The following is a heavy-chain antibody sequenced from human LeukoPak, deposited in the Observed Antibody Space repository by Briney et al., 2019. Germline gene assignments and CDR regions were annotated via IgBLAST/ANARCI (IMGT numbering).Heavy chain of an antibody. Sequence: ASVKVSCKASGYTFTGYYMHWVRQAPGQGLEWMGWINPNSGGTNYAQKFQGRVTMTRDTSISTAYMELSRLRAEDTALYYCARDARGLDSSSWYLFGTNIYYFDYWGQGTLVTVSS. CDR3: ARDARGLDSSSWYLFGTNIYYFDY. CDR2: INPNSGGT. D-gene: IGHD6-13*01. J-gene: IGHJ4*02. V-gene: IGHV1-2*02. CDR1: GYTFTGYY.